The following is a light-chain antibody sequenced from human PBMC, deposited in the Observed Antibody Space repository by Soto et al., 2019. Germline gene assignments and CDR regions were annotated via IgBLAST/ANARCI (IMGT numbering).Light chain of an antibody. CDR1: QSVGSN. Sequence: EIVLTQSPGTLSLSPGERATLSCRASQSVGSNLAWYQQKPGQAPRLLIFGASSRATGVPARCSGSGSGTEFTLTINSLQSEDFAVYFCQQYDNLPLTFGPGTKVDIK. CDR2: GAS. J-gene: IGKJ3*01. CDR3: QQYDNLPLT. V-gene: IGKV3-15*01.